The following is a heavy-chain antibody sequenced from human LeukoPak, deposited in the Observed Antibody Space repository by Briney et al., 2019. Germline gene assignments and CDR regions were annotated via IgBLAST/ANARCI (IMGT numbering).Heavy chain of an antibody. CDR2: ISSSSSYI. J-gene: IGHJ4*02. D-gene: IGHD2-2*01. V-gene: IGHV3-21*01. CDR3: ARQVPPSRYCSSTSCGGDY. Sequence: PGGSLRLSCAASGFTFSSYSMNWVRQAPPKGLEWVPSISSSSSYIYYADSVKGRFTISRDNAKNSLYLQMNSLRAEDTAVYYCARQVPPSRYCSSTSCGGDYWGQGTLVTVSS. CDR1: GFTFSSYS.